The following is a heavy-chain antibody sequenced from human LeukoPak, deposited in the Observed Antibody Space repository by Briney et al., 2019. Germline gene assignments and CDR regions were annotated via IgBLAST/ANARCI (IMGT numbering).Heavy chain of an antibody. CDR3: ACKAGGGWYYFDY. CDR1: GFTFSNYA. CDR2: ISGSGGST. V-gene: IGHV3-23*01. D-gene: IGHD6-19*01. Sequence: PGGSLRLSCAASGFTFSNYAMTWVRQAPGKGLGWVSGISGSGGSTNFADSVKGRFTISRDNSNNTLYLQMNSLRVEDTALYYCACKAGGGWYYFDYWGQGTLVTVSS. J-gene: IGHJ4*02.